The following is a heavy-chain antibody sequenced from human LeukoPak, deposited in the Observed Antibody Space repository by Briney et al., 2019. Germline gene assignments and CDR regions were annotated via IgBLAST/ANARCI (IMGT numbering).Heavy chain of an antibody. CDR3: ARDHGSGGYFDY. V-gene: IGHV4-59*01. J-gene: IGHJ4*02. CDR2: IYYSGST. D-gene: IGHD6-19*01. CDR1: GGSISSYY. Sequence: SETLSLTCTVSGGSISSYYWSWIRQPPGKGLEWIGYIYYSGSTNYNPSLKSRVSISVDTSKNQFSLKLSSVTAADTAVCYCARDHGSGGYFDYWGQGTLVTVSS.